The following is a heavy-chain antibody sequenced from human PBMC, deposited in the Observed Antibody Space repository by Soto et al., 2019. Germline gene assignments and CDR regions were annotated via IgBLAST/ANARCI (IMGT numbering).Heavy chain of an antibody. CDR2: IAWNSDII. J-gene: IGHJ6*02. D-gene: IGHD3-10*01. CDR3: AKDHYGSAIYGMDV. Sequence: EVQLVESGGGLVQPGRSLRLSCAASGFRFEDYAMHWVRQAPGKGLEWVSGIAWNSDIIGYADSVKGRFTTSRDNGKNSLDLQMNSLRPEDTALYYCAKDHYGSAIYGMDVWGQGTTVTVSS. CDR1: GFRFEDYA. V-gene: IGHV3-9*01.